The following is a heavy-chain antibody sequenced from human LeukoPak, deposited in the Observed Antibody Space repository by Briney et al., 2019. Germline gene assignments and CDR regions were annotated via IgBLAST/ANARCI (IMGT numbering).Heavy chain of an antibody. Sequence: GGSLRLSCAVSGFTFSNYAMSWVRQAPGKGLEWVSGMNDGDHGSYYGESARGRFTIARDNSKNMMFLQMDSLRAEDTAIYYCAKHLGAHWNEAGWFASWSEGILVTVSS. CDR3: AKHLGAHWNEAGWFAS. CDR2: MNDGDHGS. D-gene: IGHD1-1*01. CDR1: GFTFSNYA. J-gene: IGHJ5*01. V-gene: IGHV3-23*01.